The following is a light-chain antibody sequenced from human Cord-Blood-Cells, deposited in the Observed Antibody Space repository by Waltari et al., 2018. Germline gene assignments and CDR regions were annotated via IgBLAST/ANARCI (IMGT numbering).Light chain of an antibody. CDR1: QSISSY. Sequence: DIQMTQSPSPLSASVGASVTITCRASQSISSYLNWYQQKPGKAPKLLLYAASRLQSGVPSWFSGSGAGTDFTLTISSLQPEDFATYYCQQSYSTPLTFGGGTKVEIK. CDR2: AAS. CDR3: QQSYSTPLT. J-gene: IGKJ4*01. V-gene: IGKV1-39*01.